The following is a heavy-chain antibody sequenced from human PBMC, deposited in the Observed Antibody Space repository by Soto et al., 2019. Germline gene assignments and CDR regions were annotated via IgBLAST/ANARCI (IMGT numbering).Heavy chain of an antibody. D-gene: IGHD1-1*01. Sequence: QLQLQESGPGLVKPSETLSLTCTVSGGSISSSSYYWGWIRQPPGKGLEWIGSIYYSGSTYYNPSLKSRVTISVDTSKNQFSLKLSSVTAADTAVYYCSSWNDRADAFDIWGQGTMVTVSS. CDR3: SSWNDRADAFDI. J-gene: IGHJ3*02. CDR2: IYYSGST. V-gene: IGHV4-39*01. CDR1: GGSISSSSYY.